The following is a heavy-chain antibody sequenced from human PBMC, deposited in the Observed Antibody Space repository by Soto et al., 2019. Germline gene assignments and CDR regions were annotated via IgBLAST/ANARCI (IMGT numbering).Heavy chain of an antibody. D-gene: IGHD2-2*01. CDR2: IYYSGST. J-gene: IGHJ3*02. CDR3: ASTGRYCSSTSCYFSSGAFDI. V-gene: IGHV4-39*01. Sequence: SETLSLTCTVSGGSISSSSCYWGWIRQPPGKGLEWIGSIYYSGSTYYNPSLKSRVTISVDTSKNQFSLKLSSVTAADTAVYYCASTGRYCSSTSCYFSSGAFDIWGQGTMVTVSS. CDR1: GGSISSSSCY.